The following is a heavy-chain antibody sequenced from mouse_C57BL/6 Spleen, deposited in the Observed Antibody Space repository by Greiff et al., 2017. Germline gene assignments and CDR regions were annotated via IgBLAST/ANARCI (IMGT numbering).Heavy chain of an antibody. Sequence: QVQLQQSGAELVKPGASVKLSCKASGYTFTTYSIEWMKQNPGKSLEWIGNFHPYNDDTKYNEKFKGKATLTVEKSSSTVYLGLSRLTSDDSAVYYCARGNGYDVEDYAMGYWGQGTSVTVSS. J-gene: IGHJ4*01. CDR3: ARGNGYDVEDYAMGY. CDR2: FHPYNDDT. CDR1: GYTFTTYS. D-gene: IGHD2-2*01. V-gene: IGHV1-47*01.